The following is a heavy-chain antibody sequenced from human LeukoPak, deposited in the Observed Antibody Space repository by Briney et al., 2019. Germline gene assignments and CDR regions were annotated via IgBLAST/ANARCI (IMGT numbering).Heavy chain of an antibody. CDR2: IYYSGST. V-gene: IGHV4-59*01. Sequence: PSETLSLTCTVSGGSISSYYWSWIRQPPGKGLEWIGYIYYSGSTNYNPSLKSRVTISVDTSKNHFSLKLSSVTAADTAVYYCASNYYDSSGYYFDYWGQGTLVTVSS. J-gene: IGHJ4*02. CDR3: ASNYYDSSGYYFDY. D-gene: IGHD3-22*01. CDR1: GGSISSYY.